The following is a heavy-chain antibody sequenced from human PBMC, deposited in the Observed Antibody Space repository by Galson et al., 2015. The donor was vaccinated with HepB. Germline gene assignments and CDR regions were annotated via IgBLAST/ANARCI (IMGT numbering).Heavy chain of an antibody. Sequence: SVKVSCKASGYTFTSYGISWVRQAPGQGLEWMGWISAYNGNTNYAQKLQGRVTMTTDTSTSTAYMELRSLRSDDTAVYYCARAPLWFGDQSYFDYWGQGTLVTVSS. V-gene: IGHV1-18*01. D-gene: IGHD3-10*01. CDR1: GYTFTSYG. J-gene: IGHJ4*02. CDR3: ARAPLWFGDQSYFDY. CDR2: ISAYNGNT.